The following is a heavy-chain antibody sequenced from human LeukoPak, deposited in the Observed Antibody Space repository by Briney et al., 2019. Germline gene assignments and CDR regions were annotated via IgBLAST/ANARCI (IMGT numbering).Heavy chain of an antibody. V-gene: IGHV4-34*01. J-gene: IGHJ5*02. CDR1: GGSFSGYY. D-gene: IGHD3-10*01. CDR3: ARHRSRMVRGGDWFDP. Sequence: SETLSLACAVYGGSFSGYYWSWIRQPPGKGLEWIGEINHSGSTNYNPSLKSRVTISVDTSKNQFSLKLSSVTAADTAVYYCARHRSRMVRGGDWFDPWGQGTLVTVSS. CDR2: INHSGST.